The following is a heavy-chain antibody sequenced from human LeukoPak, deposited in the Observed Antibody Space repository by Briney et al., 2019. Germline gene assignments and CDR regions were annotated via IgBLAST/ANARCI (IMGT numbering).Heavy chain of an antibody. Sequence: GGSLRLSCAASGFTFSSFSMNWVRQAPGKGLEWVSTLSTSGAATYYADSVKGRFTISRDNSKNTLYLQMNSLRAEDTAVYYCAKDLEHDLIDYWGQGTLVTVSS. CDR3: AKDLEHDLIDY. D-gene: IGHD1-1*01. J-gene: IGHJ4*02. V-gene: IGHV3-23*01. CDR2: LSTSGAAT. CDR1: GFTFSSFS.